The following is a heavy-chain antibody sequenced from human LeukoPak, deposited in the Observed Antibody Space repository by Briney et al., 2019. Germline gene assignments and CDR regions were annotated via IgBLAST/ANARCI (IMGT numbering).Heavy chain of an antibody. Sequence: GGSLRLSCAASGFTYSSYSMNWVSQAPGKGLEWVSSISSSSSYIYYADSVKGRFTISRDNAKNSLYLQMNSLRAEDTAVYYCARFETHIITFGLVDYWGQGTLVTVSS. CDR2: ISSSSSYI. D-gene: IGHD3-16*01. CDR3: ARFETHIITFGLVDY. CDR1: GFTYSSYS. J-gene: IGHJ4*02. V-gene: IGHV3-21*01.